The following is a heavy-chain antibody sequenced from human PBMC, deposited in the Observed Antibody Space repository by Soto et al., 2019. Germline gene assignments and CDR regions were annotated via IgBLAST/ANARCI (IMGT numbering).Heavy chain of an antibody. D-gene: IGHD2-21*01. CDR3: ARERVIYAFDI. Sequence: QVQLQESGPGLVKPSETLSLSCTVSGGSIGTDYWRWIRQSPGKGLEWIGHIYNNGYTNYNPSPKTRVTMTVNTYKNQFSLKLTPVTDAETAVYYCARERVIYAFDIGGEGTMVSVSS. CDR2: IYNNGYT. CDR1: GGSIGTDY. J-gene: IGHJ3*02. V-gene: IGHV4-59*01.